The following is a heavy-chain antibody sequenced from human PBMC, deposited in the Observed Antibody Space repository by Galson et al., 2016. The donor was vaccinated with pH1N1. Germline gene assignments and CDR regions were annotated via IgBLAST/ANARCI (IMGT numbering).Heavy chain of an antibody. J-gene: IGHJ6*02. CDR3: ARGGVYSV. Sequence: TLSLTCSVSSGSITSGNYYWSWIRQPAGKGLEWIGRLYKTGTTNYNPSLKSRVTISADTSKNQFSLNLRSVTAADTAMYYCARGGVYSVWGQGTTVTVSS. D-gene: IGHD4-11*01. V-gene: IGHV4-61*02. CDR1: SGSITSGNYY. CDR2: LYKTGTT.